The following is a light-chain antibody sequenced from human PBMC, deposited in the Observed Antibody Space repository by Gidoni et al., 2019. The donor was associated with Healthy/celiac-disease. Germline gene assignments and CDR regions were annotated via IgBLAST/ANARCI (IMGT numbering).Light chain of an antibody. V-gene: IGKV3-20*01. CDR3: QQYGSSPIT. Sequence: IVLTQSPGTLSLSPGARATLSCRASQSVSSSYVAWYQQKPGQAPRLLSYCASSRATGIPDRFSGSGSGTDFTLTISRLEPEDFAVYYCQQYGSSPITFXQXTRLEIK. CDR2: CAS. J-gene: IGKJ5*01. CDR1: QSVSSSY.